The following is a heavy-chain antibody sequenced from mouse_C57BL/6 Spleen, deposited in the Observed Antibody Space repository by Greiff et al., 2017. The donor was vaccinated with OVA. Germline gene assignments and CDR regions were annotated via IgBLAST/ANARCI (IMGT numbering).Heavy chain of an antibody. J-gene: IGHJ2*01. CDR1: GYTFTSYW. D-gene: IGHD1-1*01. V-gene: IGHV1-64*01. Sequence: QVQLKQPGAELVKPGASVKLSCKASGYTFTSYWMHWVKQRPGQGLEWIGMIHPNSGSTNYNEKFKSKATLTVDKSSSTAYMQLSSLTSEDSAVYYCARPSYYGSSADYWGQGTTLTVSS. CDR2: IHPNSGST. CDR3: ARPSYYGSSADY.